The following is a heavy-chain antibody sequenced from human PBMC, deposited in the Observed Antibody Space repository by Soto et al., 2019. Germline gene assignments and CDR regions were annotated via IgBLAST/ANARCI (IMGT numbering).Heavy chain of an antibody. J-gene: IGHJ4*02. D-gene: IGHD2-15*01. CDR2: IYYDGST. V-gene: IGHV4-39*02. CDR1: GGSINSNNYY. Sequence: SETLSLTCTVSGGSINSNNYYWAWIRQPPGKGLAWIASIYYDGSTYYNPSLKSRVSISVDTSRNHFSLKLTSATAADTAVYYCAKVVVAATRHTDFDSWGQGTLVTVSS. CDR3: AKVVVAATRHTDFDS.